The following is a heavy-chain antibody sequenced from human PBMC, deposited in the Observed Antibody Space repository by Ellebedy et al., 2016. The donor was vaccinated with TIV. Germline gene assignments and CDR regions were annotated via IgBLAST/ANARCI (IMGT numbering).Heavy chain of an antibody. CDR3: ARAMDV. J-gene: IGHJ6*02. V-gene: IGHV3-7*03. Sequence: GESLKISCAASGFTFTNYWMNWVRQAPGKGLEWVANIKQDGSEIYYVDSVKGRFTISRDNAKNSLYLKMNSLRADDTAVYYCARAMDVWGQGTTVTVS. CDR1: GFTFTNYW. CDR2: IKQDGSEI.